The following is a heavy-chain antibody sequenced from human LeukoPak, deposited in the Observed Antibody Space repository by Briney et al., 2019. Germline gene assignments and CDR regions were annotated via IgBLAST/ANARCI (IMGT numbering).Heavy chain of an antibody. J-gene: IGHJ4*02. Sequence: TSETLSLTCAVSGFSMTSYYWSWIRQPPGKGLEWIGYISTSGSTNYNPSLKSRVTMSVDTSKNYFSLKLNSVTAADTAFYYCARQNYDYPDYWGQGTLVTVSS. CDR3: ARQNYDYPDY. CDR1: GFSMTSYY. CDR2: ISTSGST. V-gene: IGHV4-4*09. D-gene: IGHD3-16*01.